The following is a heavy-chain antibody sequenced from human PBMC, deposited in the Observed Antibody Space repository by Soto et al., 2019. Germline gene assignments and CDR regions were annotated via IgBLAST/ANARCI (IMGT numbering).Heavy chain of an antibody. CDR3: AKHGSGSPCLWYFDY. J-gene: IGHJ4*02. CDR1: GFTFSSCA. V-gene: IGHV3-23*01. D-gene: IGHD3-10*01. CDR2: ISGSGGST. Sequence: EVQLLESGGGLVQPGGSLRLSCAVSGFTFSSCAMSWVRQAPGKGLEWVSAISGSGGSTYYADSVKGRFTISRDNSKNTLYLQMNSLRAEDTAVYYCAKHGSGSPCLWYFDYWGQGTLVTVSS.